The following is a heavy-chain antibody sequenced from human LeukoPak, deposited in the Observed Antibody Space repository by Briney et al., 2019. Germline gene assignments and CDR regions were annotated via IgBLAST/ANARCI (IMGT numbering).Heavy chain of an antibody. CDR3: ARPPMVRGVLTPYFDY. CDR1: GYTFTSYG. V-gene: IGHV1-18*01. J-gene: IGHJ4*02. D-gene: IGHD3-10*01. CDR2: ISAYNGNT. Sequence: ASVKVSCKASGYTFTSYGISWVRQAPGQGLEWMGWISAYNGNTNYAQKLQGRVTMTTDTSTSTAYTELRSLRSDDTAVYYCARPPMVRGVLTPYFDYWGQGTLVTVSS.